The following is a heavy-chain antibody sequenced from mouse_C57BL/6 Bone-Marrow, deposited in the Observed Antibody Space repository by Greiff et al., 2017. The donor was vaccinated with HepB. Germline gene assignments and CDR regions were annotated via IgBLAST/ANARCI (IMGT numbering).Heavy chain of an antibody. V-gene: IGHV1-61*01. CDR1: GYTFTSYW. D-gene: IGHD3-2*02. J-gene: IGHJ4*01. CDR3: ARISPLDSSGYEYYAMGY. Sequence: QVQLQQPGAELVRPGSSVKLSCKASGYTFTSYWMDWVKQRPGQGLEWIGNIYPSDSETHYNQKFKDKATLTVDKSSSTAYMQLSSLTSEDSAVYYCARISPLDSSGYEYYAMGYWGQVTSVTVSS. CDR2: IYPSDSET.